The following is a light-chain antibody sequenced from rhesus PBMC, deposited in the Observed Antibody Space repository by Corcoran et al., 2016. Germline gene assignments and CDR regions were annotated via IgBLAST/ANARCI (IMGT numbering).Light chain of an antibody. CDR1: QSISSW. CDR3: LQYSSSPMYS. V-gene: IGKV1-22*01. J-gene: IGKJ2*01. Sequence: DIQMTQSPSSLSAPVGDTATITCRASQSISSWLDWYQQKPGKAPKLLFYKASSLQSGVPSRLSGSGSGTDFTITISSLQPEDFATYYCLQYSSSPMYSFGQGTKVKIK. CDR2: KAS.